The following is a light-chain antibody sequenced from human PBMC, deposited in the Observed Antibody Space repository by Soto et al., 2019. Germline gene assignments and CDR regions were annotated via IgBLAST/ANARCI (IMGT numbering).Light chain of an antibody. CDR2: GAS. Sequence: VVLTQSPATLSLSPGDRATLSCRASRHVYINALGWYQQKPGRTPTLLIYGASTRATDISDRFSATGSGTDFSLTISGVEPEDSAVYYCQQYGASPFTFGPGTRLEI. CDR3: QQYGASPFT. V-gene: IGKV3-20*01. J-gene: IGKJ3*01. CDR1: RHVYINA.